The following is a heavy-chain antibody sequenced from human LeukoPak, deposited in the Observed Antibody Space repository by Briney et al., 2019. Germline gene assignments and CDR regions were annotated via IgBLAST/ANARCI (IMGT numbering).Heavy chain of an antibody. J-gene: IGHJ4*02. V-gene: IGHV4-34*01. CDR2: INHSGST. Sequence: PSETLSLTCAVYGGSFSGYYWSWIRQPPGKGLEWIGEINHSGSTNYNPSLKSRVTISVDTSKNQFSLKLSSVTAADTAVYYCARGRSSIVATIFDYWGQGTLVTVSS. D-gene: IGHD5-12*01. CDR1: GGSFSGYY. CDR3: ARGRSSIVATIFDY.